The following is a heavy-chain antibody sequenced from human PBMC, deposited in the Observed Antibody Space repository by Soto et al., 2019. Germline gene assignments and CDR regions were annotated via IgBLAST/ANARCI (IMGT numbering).Heavy chain of an antibody. D-gene: IGHD3-3*01. CDR2: FDPEDGET. J-gene: IGHJ4*02. V-gene: IGHV1-24*01. CDR1: GYTLTELS. Sequence: ASVKVSCKVSGYTLTELSMHWVRQAPGKGLEWMGGFDPEDGETIYAQKFQGRVTMTEDTSTDTAYMELSSLRSEDTAVYYCATGHTIFGVVIPFDYWGQGTLVTVSS. CDR3: ATGHTIFGVVIPFDY.